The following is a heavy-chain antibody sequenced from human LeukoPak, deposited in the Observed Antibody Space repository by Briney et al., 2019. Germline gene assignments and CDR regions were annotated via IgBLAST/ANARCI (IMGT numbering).Heavy chain of an antibody. CDR3: ANYYGSGKSNWFDP. CDR2: ISGSGGST. CDR1: GFTFSSYG. Sequence: GGSLRLSCAASGFTFSSYGMSWVRQAPGKGLEWVSAISGSGGSTYYADSVKGRFTISRDNSKNTLYLQMNSLIAEDTAVYYCANYYGSGKSNWFDPWGQGTLVTVSS. J-gene: IGHJ5*02. D-gene: IGHD3-10*01. V-gene: IGHV3-23*01.